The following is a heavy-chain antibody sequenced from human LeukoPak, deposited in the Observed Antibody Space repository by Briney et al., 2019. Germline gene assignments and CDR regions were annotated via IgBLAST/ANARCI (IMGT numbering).Heavy chain of an antibody. CDR3: ARVMSSSWKYFDY. D-gene: IGHD6-13*01. Sequence: GGSLRLSCAASGFTFSSYSMNWVRQAPGKGLEWVSYISSSSSTIYYADSVKGRFTISRDNAKNSLYLQMNSLRAEDTAVYYCARVMSSSWKYFDYWGQGTLVTVSS. CDR1: GFTFSSYS. J-gene: IGHJ4*02. V-gene: IGHV3-48*01. CDR2: ISSSSSTI.